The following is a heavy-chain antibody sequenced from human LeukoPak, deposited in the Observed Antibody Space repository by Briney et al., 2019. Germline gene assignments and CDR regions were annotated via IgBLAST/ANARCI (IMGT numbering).Heavy chain of an antibody. D-gene: IGHD2-2*01. CDR2: INHSGST. CDR3: AGSDVVVVVNWFDP. CDR1: GGSISSGGYS. J-gene: IGHJ5*02. Sequence: SETLSLTCAVSGGSISSGGYSWSWIRQPPGKGLEWIGYINHSGSTNYNPSLKSRVTISVDTSKNQFSLKLSSVTAADTAVYYCAGSDVVVVVNWFDPWGQGTLVTVSS. V-gene: IGHV4-30-2*01.